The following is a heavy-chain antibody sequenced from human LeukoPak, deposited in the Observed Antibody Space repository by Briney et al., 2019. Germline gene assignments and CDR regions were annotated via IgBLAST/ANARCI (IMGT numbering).Heavy chain of an antibody. D-gene: IGHD2-2*01. CDR2: IYTSGST. J-gene: IGHJ4*02. CDR1: GGSISSYY. V-gene: IGHV4-4*07. CDR3: ARCAYCSGTSCCLGAFDY. Sequence: SETLSLTCTVSGGSISSYYWSWIRQPAGKGLEWIGRIYTSGSTNSNPPLKSRVTMSVDASKNQFSLKLSSVTAADTAVYYCARCAYCSGTSCCLGAFDYWGQGTLVTVSS.